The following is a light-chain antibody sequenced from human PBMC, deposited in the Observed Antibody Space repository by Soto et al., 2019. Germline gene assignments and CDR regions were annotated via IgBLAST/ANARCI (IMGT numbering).Light chain of an antibody. CDR1: QSISRW. CDR2: DGF. V-gene: IGKV1-5*01. Sequence: DIQMTQSPSTLSASVGDRVTITCRASQSISRWLAWYQQKPWKAPNLLIHDGFSLESGVPSRFSGSGSGTEFTLTITSLQPDDFATYYCQQYHTSWTFGQGTKVDIK. J-gene: IGKJ1*01. CDR3: QQYHTSWT.